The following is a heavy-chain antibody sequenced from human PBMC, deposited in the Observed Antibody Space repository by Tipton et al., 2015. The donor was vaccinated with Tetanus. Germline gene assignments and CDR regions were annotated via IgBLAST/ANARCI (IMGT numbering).Heavy chain of an antibody. Sequence: TLSLTCTVSGASSTSGDYYWAWIRQPPGKGPEWIGSIYYTGSTYYNPSLKSRVTISEDTSKNQFSLKLSSVTAADSALYFCARGTDAYKCGNYWGQGTLVTVSS. D-gene: IGHD5-24*01. CDR2: IYYTGST. V-gene: IGHV4-39*01. J-gene: IGHJ4*01. CDR3: ARGTDAYKCGNY. CDR1: GASSTSGDYY.